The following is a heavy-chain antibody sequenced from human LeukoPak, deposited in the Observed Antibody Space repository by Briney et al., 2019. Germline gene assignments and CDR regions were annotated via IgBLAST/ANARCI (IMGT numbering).Heavy chain of an antibody. V-gene: IGHV1-8*01. CDR3: TRGDY. CDR2: MTPNNGNA. CDR1: GYTFTNFD. Sequence: ASVKVSCKASGYTFTNFDINWVRQASGQGLEWVGWMTPNNGNAGFAQKLQGRVTLTRDTSISTAFMELSSLKSEDTAVYYCTRGDYWGQGTPVTVSS. J-gene: IGHJ4*02.